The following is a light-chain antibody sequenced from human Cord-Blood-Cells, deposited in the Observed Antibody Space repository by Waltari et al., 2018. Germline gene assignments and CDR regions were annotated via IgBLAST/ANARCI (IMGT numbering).Light chain of an antibody. Sequence: DIQMTQSPSSLSASVGDRVTITCQASQDISNYLNWYQQKPGKAPKLLIYDASHLETGVPSRFSGSGSGTDFTFTISSLQPEDIGTYYCQQYDNLPLTFGGGTKVEIK. V-gene: IGKV1-33*01. J-gene: IGKJ4*01. CDR3: QQYDNLPLT. CDR1: QDISNY. CDR2: DAS.